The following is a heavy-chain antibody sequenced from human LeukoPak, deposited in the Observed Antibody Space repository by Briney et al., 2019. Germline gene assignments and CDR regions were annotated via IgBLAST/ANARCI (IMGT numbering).Heavy chain of an antibody. D-gene: IGHD1-26*01. CDR1: GGSISSSSYY. Sequence: SETLSLTCTVSGGSISSSSYYWGWIRQPPGKGLEWIGSIYYSGSTYYNASLKSRVTISVDTSKDQFSLKPSSVTAADTAVYYCARHKVGANWFDPWGQGTLVTVSS. CDR2: IYYSGST. CDR3: ARHKVGANWFDP. V-gene: IGHV4-39*01. J-gene: IGHJ5*02.